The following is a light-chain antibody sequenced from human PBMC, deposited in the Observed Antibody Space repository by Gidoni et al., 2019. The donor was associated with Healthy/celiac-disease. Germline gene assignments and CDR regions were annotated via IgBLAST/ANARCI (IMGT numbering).Light chain of an antibody. J-gene: IGLJ2*01. CDR2: EVS. Sequence: QSALTQPPSASGSPGQSVTISCTGTSSDVGGYNYVSWYQQHPGKAPKLMIYEVSERPSGVPDRFSGSKSGNTASLTVSGVQAEDEADYYCSSYAGSNNVVFGGGTKLTVL. CDR1: SSDVGGYNY. CDR3: SSYAGSNNVV. V-gene: IGLV2-8*01.